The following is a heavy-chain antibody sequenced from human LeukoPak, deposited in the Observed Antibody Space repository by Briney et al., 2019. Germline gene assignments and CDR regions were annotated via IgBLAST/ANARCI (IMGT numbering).Heavy chain of an antibody. Sequence: SQTLSLTCAISGDSVSSNSAAWNWIRQSPSRGLDWLGRTYYRSKWYNDYAVSVKSRITINPDTSKNQFSLQLNSVTPEDTAVYYCARGFYSSGWYYYYMDVWGKGTTVTISS. CDR3: ARGFYSSGWYYYYMDV. J-gene: IGHJ6*03. V-gene: IGHV6-1*01. CDR1: GDSVSSNSAA. D-gene: IGHD6-19*01. CDR2: TYYRSKWYN.